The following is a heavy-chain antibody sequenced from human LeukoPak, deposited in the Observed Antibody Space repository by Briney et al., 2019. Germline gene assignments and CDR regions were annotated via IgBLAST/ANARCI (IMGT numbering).Heavy chain of an antibody. D-gene: IGHD5-24*01. CDR1: GYTFTSNA. V-gene: IGHV1-3*01. CDR2: INAGNGNT. CDR3: ARNTYGYKFSMDV. J-gene: IGHJ6*03. Sequence: ASVKVSCKTSGYTFTSNAMHWVRQAPGQRLEWMGWINAGNGNTKYSQEFQGRVTITRDTSASTTYMELRSLRFDDTAVYYCARNTYGYKFSMDVWGKGTTVTVSS.